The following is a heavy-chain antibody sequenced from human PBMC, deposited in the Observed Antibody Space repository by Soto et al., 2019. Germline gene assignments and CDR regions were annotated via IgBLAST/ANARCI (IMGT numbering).Heavy chain of an antibody. CDR3: ARRPYDSSGPPFDY. V-gene: IGHV5-10-1*01. D-gene: IGHD3-22*01. Sequence: GESLKISCKGSGYSFTSYWINWVRQMPGKGLEWMGRIDPSDSYTNYSPSFQGHVSISADKSISTAYLQWSSLKASDTAMYYCARRPYDSSGPPFDYWGQGTLVTVSS. CDR1: GYSFTSYW. CDR2: IDPSDSYT. J-gene: IGHJ4*02.